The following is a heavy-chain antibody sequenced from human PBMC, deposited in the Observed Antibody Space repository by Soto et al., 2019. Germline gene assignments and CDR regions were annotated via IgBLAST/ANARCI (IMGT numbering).Heavy chain of an antibody. D-gene: IGHD5-12*01. V-gene: IGHV3-33*01. CDR3: ARPFGVYSGYDSDAFDI. Sequence: GGSLRLSCAASGFTFSSYGMHWVRQAPGKGLEWVAVIWYDGSNKYYADSVKGRFTISRDNSKNTLYLQMNSLRAEDTAVYYCARPFGVYSGYDSDAFDIWGQGTMVTVSS. CDR2: IWYDGSNK. J-gene: IGHJ3*02. CDR1: GFTFSSYG.